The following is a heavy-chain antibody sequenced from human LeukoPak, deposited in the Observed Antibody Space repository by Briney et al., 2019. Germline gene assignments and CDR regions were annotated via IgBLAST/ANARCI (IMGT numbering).Heavy chain of an antibody. D-gene: IGHD3-3*01. CDR1: GFTSDDYG. CDR2: INWNGGST. Sequence: GGSLRLSCAASGFTSDDYGMSWVRQAPGKGLEWVSGINWNGGSTGYADSVRGRFTISRDIAKNSLYLQMNNLRDEDTAMYYCAREGPVGYDVWSGTLNPYYYYYMDVWGKGTTVTVSS. CDR3: AREGPVGYDVWSGTLNPYYYYYMDV. V-gene: IGHV3-20*04. J-gene: IGHJ6*03.